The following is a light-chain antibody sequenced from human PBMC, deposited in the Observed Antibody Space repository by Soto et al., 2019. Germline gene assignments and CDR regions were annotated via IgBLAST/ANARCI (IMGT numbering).Light chain of an antibody. J-gene: IGLJ1*01. CDR2: EVS. CDR3: NSYAGSNVYV. CDR1: SSDVGGYNY. Sequence: QSLLTKPPSASGSPGQSVTISCTGTSSDVGGYNYVSWYQQHPGKAPKLMIYEVSKRPSGVPDRFSGSKSGNTASLTVSGLQAEDEADYYCNSYAGSNVYVFGTGTKVTVL. V-gene: IGLV2-8*01.